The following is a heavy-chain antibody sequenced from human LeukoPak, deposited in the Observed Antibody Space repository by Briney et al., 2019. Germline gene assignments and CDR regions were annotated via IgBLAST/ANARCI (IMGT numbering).Heavy chain of an antibody. CDR2: ISAHNGNT. V-gene: IGHV1-18*01. CDR3: VKTYYYDSSAYSADAFDI. Sequence: GASVNVSCKASGYTFTSYGITWVRQAPGQGLEWMGWISAHNGNTNYAQKVQGRVSMTTDTSTSTAYMELRSLRSDDTAVYYCVKTYYYDSSAYSADAFDIWGQGTMVTVSS. D-gene: IGHD3-22*01. CDR1: GYTFTSYG. J-gene: IGHJ3*02.